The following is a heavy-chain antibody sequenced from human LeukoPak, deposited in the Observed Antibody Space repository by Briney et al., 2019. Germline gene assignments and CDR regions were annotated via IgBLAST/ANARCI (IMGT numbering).Heavy chain of an antibody. J-gene: IGHJ5*02. V-gene: IGHV3-30*18. CDR1: GFTFSSYG. D-gene: IGHD2-15*01. CDR3: AKEFCSGGSCSNWFDP. CDR2: ISYDGSNK. Sequence: GGSLRLSCAASGFTFSSYGMHWVRQAPGKGLEWVAVISYDGSNKYYADSVKGRFTISRDNSKNTLYLQMNSLRAEDTAVYYCAKEFCSGGSCSNWFDPWGQGTLVTVSS.